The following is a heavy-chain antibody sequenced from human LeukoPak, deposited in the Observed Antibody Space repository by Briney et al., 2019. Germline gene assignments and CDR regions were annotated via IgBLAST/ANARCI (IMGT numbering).Heavy chain of an antibody. CDR1: GYTFTGYY. Sequence: ASVKVSCKASGYTFTGYYMHWVRQAPGQGLEWMGWINPNSGGTNYAQKFQGRVTMTRDTSISTAYMELSRLRSDDTAVYYCARWRGGMGLLNPPYFDYWGLGTLVTVSS. D-gene: IGHD3-3*01. V-gene: IGHV1-2*02. CDR2: INPNSGGT. J-gene: IGHJ4*02. CDR3: ARWRGGMGLLNPPYFDY.